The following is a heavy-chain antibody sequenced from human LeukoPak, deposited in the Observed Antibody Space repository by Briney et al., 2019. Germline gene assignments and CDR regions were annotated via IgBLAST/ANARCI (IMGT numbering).Heavy chain of an antibody. D-gene: IGHD6-13*01. J-gene: IGHJ4*02. CDR1: GFTFSSYA. Sequence: PGGSLSLSCAASGFTFSSYAMNWVRQAPGKGLEWVSAISGSDGSTYYADSVKGRFTISRDNSKNTLYLQMNSLRAEDTAIYYCAKTRSSSVPSGSFDYWGQGTLVTVSS. CDR2: ISGSDGST. V-gene: IGHV3-23*01. CDR3: AKTRSSSVPSGSFDY.